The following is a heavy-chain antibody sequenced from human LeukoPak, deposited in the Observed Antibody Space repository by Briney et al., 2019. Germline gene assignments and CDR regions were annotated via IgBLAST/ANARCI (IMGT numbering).Heavy chain of an antibody. V-gene: IGHV3-21*04. CDR1: GFTFSSYS. J-gene: IGHJ4*02. D-gene: IGHD6-13*01. CDR2: ISSSSSYI. Sequence: PGGSLRLSCAASGFTFSSYSMNWVHQAPGKGLEWVSSISSSSSYIYYADSVKGRFTISRDNSKNTLYLQMNSLRAEDTAVYYCAKDAGWETGIAANWGQGTLVTVSS. CDR3: AKDAGWETGIAAN.